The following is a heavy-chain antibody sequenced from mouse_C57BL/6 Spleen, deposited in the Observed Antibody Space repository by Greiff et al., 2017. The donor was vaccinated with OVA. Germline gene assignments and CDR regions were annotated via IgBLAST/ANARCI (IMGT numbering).Heavy chain of an antibody. V-gene: IGHV1-80*01. CDR1: GYAFSSYW. Sequence: QVQLQQSGAELVKPGASVKLSCKASGYAFSSYWMNWVKQRPGKGLEWIGKIYPGDGDTYYNGKFKGKATLTADKTSSTAYMQLSSLSSEDSAVYFCTRSSGTGFDYWGQGTTLTVSS. CDR3: TRSSGTGFDY. D-gene: IGHD3-3*01. J-gene: IGHJ2*01. CDR2: IYPGDGDT.